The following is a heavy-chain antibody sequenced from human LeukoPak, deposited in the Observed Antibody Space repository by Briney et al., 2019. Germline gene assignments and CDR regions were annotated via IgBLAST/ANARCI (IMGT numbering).Heavy chain of an antibody. V-gene: IGHV3-21*05. D-gene: IGHD1-14*01. CDR2: ISPSGTDI. J-gene: IGHJ4*02. CDR3: TRDPRNLDY. CDR1: GFTFSSYS. Sequence: PGGSLRLSCVASGFTFSSYSMNWVRQAPGKGLESLSYISPSGTDISYADSVKGRFTISRDNAKNSLYLQMNSLRVEDTAVYYCTRDPRNLDYWGQGTLVTVSS.